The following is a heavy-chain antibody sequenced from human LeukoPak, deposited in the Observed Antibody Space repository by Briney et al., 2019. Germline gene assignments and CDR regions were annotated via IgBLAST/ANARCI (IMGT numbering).Heavy chain of an antibody. CDR1: GDSISSSNW. D-gene: IGHD6-13*01. V-gene: IGHV4-4*02. CDR2: IYHRGNI. Sequence: PSGTLSLTCAVSGDSISSSNWWSWVRQPPGKGLEWLGEIYHRGNIDYNPSFKSRITISIDKSKNQFSLKLSSVTAADTAVYYCARNKESNSWYPVFDYWGQGTLVTVSS. J-gene: IGHJ4*02. CDR3: ARNKESNSWYPVFDY.